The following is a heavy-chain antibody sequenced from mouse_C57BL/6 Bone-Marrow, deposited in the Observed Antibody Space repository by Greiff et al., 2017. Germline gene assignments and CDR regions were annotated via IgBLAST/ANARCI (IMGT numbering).Heavy chain of an antibody. CDR3: ARDYGSSYLDWYFDV. V-gene: IGHV3-6*01. CDR2: ISYDGSN. D-gene: IGHD1-1*01. Sequence: ESGPGLVKPSQSLSLTCSVTGYSITSGYYWNWIRQFPGNKLEWMGYISYDGSNNYNPSLKNRISITRDTSKNQFFLKLNSVTTEDTATYYCARDYGSSYLDWYFDVWGTGTTVTVSS. J-gene: IGHJ1*03. CDR1: GYSITSGYY.